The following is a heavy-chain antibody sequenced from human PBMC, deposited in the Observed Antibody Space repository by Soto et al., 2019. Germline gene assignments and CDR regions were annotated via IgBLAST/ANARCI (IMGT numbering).Heavy chain of an antibody. CDR3: ARADCGGDCHGWFDP. J-gene: IGHJ5*02. CDR1: GGSISSYY. Sequence: SETLSLTCTVSGGSISSYYWSWIRQPPGKGLERIGYIYYSGSTNYNPSLKSRVTISVDTSKNQFSLKLSSVTAADTAVYYCARADCGGDCHGWFDPWGQGTLVTVSS. V-gene: IGHV4-59*01. CDR2: IYYSGST. D-gene: IGHD2-21*02.